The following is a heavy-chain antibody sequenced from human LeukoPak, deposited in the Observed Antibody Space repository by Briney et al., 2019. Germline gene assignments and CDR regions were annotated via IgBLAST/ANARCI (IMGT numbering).Heavy chain of an antibody. D-gene: IGHD1-14*01. CDR3: ARDSGEAGSFDY. J-gene: IGHJ4*02. CDR1: GGSISSYY. CDR2: IYYSGST. Sequence: KSSETLSLTCTVSGGSISSYYWSWIRQPPGKGVEWIGYIYYSGSTNYNPSLKSRVTISVDTSKNQFSLKLSSVTAADTAVYYCARDSGEAGSFDYWGQGTLVTVSS. V-gene: IGHV4-59*01.